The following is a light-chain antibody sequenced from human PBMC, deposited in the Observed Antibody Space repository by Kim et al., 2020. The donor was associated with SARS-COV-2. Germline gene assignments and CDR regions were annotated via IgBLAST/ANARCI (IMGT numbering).Light chain of an antibody. CDR2: RAS. J-gene: IGKJ4*01. V-gene: IGKV3-15*01. CDR1: QCVSSN. CDR3: QQYNNWPLT. Sequence: VSPGEKVTLSCRASQCVSSNLAWYQQRPGQAPKVIIYRASPRATGIPARFSGSVSGTDFSLTISSLQSEDVATYYCQQYNNWPLTFGGGTKVDIK.